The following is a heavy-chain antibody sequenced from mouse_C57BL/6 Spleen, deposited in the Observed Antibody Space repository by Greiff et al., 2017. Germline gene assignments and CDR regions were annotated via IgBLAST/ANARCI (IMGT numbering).Heavy chain of an antibody. CDR1: GYAFSSSW. D-gene: IGHD3-2*02. J-gene: IGHJ3*01. V-gene: IGHV1-82*01. Sequence: QVQLQQSGPELVKPGASVKISCKASGYAFSSSWMNWVKQRPGKGLEWIGRIYPGDGDTNYNGKFKGKATLTADKSSSTAYMQLSSLTSEDSAVYFCAWGGAAQALSFAYWGQGTLVTVSA. CDR2: IYPGDGDT. CDR3: AWGGAAQALSFAY.